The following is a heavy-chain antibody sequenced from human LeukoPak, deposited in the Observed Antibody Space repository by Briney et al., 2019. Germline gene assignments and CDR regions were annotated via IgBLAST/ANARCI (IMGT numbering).Heavy chain of an antibody. Sequence: GASVKVSCKASGGTFSSYAISWVRQAPGQGLEWMGRIIPILGIANYAQKFQGRVTITADKSTSTAYMELSSLRSEDTAVYYCASDYYDSSGYYAYWGQGTLVTVSS. D-gene: IGHD3-22*01. CDR2: IIPILGIA. V-gene: IGHV1-69*04. J-gene: IGHJ4*02. CDR1: GGTFSSYA. CDR3: ASDYYDSSGYYAY.